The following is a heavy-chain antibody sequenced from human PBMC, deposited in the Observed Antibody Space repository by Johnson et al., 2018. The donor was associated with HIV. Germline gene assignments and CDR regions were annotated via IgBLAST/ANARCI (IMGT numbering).Heavy chain of an antibody. Sequence: VQLVESGGVVVQPGGSLRLSCAASGFTFDDYAMHWVRQAPGKGLEWVSLISWDGGTTYYADSVRGRFTISRDNRKNSLYLQLNSLRAEDTALYYCAKGSPYTSSWLDALDIWGQGTMVTVSS. CDR2: ISWDGGTT. D-gene: IGHD6-13*01. CDR1: GFTFDDYA. J-gene: IGHJ3*02. CDR3: AKGSPYTSSWLDALDI. V-gene: IGHV3-43D*03.